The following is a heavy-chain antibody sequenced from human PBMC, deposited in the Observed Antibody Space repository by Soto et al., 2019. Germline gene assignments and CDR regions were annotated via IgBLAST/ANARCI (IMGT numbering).Heavy chain of an antibody. J-gene: IGHJ4*02. CDR3: AREVSVASYSSDF. D-gene: IGHD5-12*01. Sequence: KFQGRVTITADDSTSTAYMELRSLRPDDTAVYYCAREVSVASYSSDFWGQGTLVTVSS. V-gene: IGHV1-69*01.